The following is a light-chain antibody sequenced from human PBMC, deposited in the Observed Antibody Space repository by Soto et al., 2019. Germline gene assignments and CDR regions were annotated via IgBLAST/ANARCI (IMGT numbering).Light chain of an antibody. CDR3: LQYNSFPLT. J-gene: IGKJ3*01. CDR2: GAS. V-gene: IGKV1-16*02. CDR1: QGISNY. Sequence: DIQMTQSPSSLSASVGDRVTITCRASQGISNYLAWFQQKPGKAPKSLIYGASNLQSGVPSKFSASGSGIDFNLTISSLQPEDSATYYCLQYNSFPLTFGPGTKVDIK.